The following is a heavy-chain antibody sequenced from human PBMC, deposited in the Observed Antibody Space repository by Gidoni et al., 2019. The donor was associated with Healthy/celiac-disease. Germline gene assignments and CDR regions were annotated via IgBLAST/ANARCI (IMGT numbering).Heavy chain of an antibody. CDR1: GFTFSSYA. J-gene: IGHJ4*02. CDR2: ISGSGGST. V-gene: IGHV3-23*01. Sequence: EVQLLESGGGLVQPGGSLRLSCAASGFTFSSYAMSWVHQAPGKGLEWVSAISGSGGSTYYADSVKGRFTISRDNSKNTLYLQMNSLRAEDTAVYYCAKDLLFYGDQANFDYWGQGTLVTVSS. D-gene: IGHD4-17*01. CDR3: AKDLLFYGDQANFDY.